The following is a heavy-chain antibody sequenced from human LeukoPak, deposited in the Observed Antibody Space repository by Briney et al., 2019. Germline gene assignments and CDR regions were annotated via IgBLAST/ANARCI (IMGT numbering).Heavy chain of an antibody. V-gene: IGHV4-39*01. Sequence: SETLSLTCTVSGGSISSSRYYWRWIRQPPGKGLEWIGSIYYSGSTYYNPSLKSRVTISVDTSKNQFSLKLSSVTAADRAVYYCANLASIAARGHAFDIWGQGTMVTVSS. D-gene: IGHD6-6*01. CDR1: GGSISSSRYY. CDR3: ANLASIAARGHAFDI. J-gene: IGHJ3*02. CDR2: IYYSGST.